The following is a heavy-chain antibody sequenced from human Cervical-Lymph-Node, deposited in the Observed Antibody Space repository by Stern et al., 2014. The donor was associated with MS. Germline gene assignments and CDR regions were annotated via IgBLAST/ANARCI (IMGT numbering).Heavy chain of an antibody. CDR1: GGTFSNYA. CDR2: IVHLFGKP. CDR3: ASPLTATSVPFGYYGMDV. V-gene: IGHV1-69*01. D-gene: IGHD4-17*01. Sequence: VQLEESGAEVKKPGSSVKVSCKASGGTFSNYATSWVRQAPGQGLAWMGGIVHLFGKPNYAQKFMGRVTITADESTSTAYMDLSSLRSEDTAVYYCASPLTATSVPFGYYGMDVWGQGTTVTVS. J-gene: IGHJ6*02.